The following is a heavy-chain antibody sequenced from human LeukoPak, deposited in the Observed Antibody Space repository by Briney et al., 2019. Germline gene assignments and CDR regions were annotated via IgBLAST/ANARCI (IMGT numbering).Heavy chain of an antibody. CDR3: ARDRPLGYGGHSIPDY. J-gene: IGHJ4*02. CDR1: GGSISSGSYY. Sequence: SETLSLTCTVSGGSISSGSYYWSWIRQPAGKGLEWIGRIYTSGSTNYNPSLKSRVTISVATSKNQFSLKLSSVTAADTAVYYCARDRPLGYGGHSIPDYWGQGTLVTVSS. CDR2: IYTSGST. D-gene: IGHD4-23*01. V-gene: IGHV4-61*02.